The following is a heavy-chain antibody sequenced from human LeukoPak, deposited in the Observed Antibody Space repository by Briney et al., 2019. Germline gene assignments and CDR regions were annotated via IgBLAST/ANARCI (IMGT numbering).Heavy chain of an antibody. J-gene: IGHJ5*02. CDR1: GGSFSGYY. Sequence: SETLSLTCAVYGGSFSGYYWSWIRQPPGKGLEWIGEINHSGSTNYNPSLKSRVTISVDTSKNQSSLKLSSVTAADTAVYYCARAPYYYDSSGLFDPWGQGTLVTVSS. CDR2: INHSGST. D-gene: IGHD3-22*01. CDR3: ARAPYYYDSSGLFDP. V-gene: IGHV4-34*01.